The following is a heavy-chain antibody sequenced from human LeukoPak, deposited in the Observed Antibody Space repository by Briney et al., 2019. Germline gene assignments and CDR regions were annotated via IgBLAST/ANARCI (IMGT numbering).Heavy chain of an antibody. V-gene: IGHV3-30*09. Sequence: GGSLRLSCAASGFTFSNYAMHWVRQAPGKGLEWVAVISYDGSNKYYADSVKGRFAISRDNAKNSLYLQMNSLRAEDTAVYYCARDQSYYRVWGQGTLVTVSS. D-gene: IGHD1-14*01. CDR2: ISYDGSNK. CDR1: GFTFSNYA. CDR3: ARDQSYYRV. J-gene: IGHJ4*02.